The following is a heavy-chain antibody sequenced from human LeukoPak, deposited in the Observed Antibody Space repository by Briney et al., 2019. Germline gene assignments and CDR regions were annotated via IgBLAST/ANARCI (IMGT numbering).Heavy chain of an antibody. CDR1: GFTFSSYW. D-gene: IGHD6-13*01. Sequence: GGSLRFYCAGSGFTFSSYWMSWVRQAPGQGREWVTNIKQDGSEKYYVDSVKGRFTVSRDNAKNSLYLKMNSLRAEDTAVYYCARPPSAAAAGTYYMDVWGKGTTVTISS. J-gene: IGHJ6*03. CDR2: IKQDGSEK. V-gene: IGHV3-7*01. CDR3: ARPPSAAAAGTYYMDV.